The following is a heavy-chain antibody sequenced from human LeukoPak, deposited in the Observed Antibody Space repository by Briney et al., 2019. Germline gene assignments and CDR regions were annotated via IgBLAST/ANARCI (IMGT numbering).Heavy chain of an antibody. D-gene: IGHD6-19*01. Sequence: GGSLRLSCAASGFTFSSYAMHWVRQAPGKGLEWVAVISYDGSNKYYADSVKGRFTISRDNSKNTLYLQMNSLRAEDTAVYYCARDWSGDGKGIAVAGPNIFDYWGQGNLVTVSS. J-gene: IGHJ4*02. V-gene: IGHV3-30*01. CDR2: ISYDGSNK. CDR3: ARDWSGDGKGIAVAGPNIFDY. CDR1: GFTFSSYA.